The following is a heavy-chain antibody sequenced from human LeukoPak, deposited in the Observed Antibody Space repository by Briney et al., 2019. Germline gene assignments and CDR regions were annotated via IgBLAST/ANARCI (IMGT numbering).Heavy chain of an antibody. D-gene: IGHD5-24*01. V-gene: IGHV3-30*02. Sequence: PGGSLRLSCAASGFTFSSYGMHWVRQAPGKGLEWVAFIQYDGSNKYSADSVKGRFTIPRDNSKNTLYLQMNSLRAEDTAVYYCAKVMDFYYYYFLDVWGKGTTVTVSS. J-gene: IGHJ6*03. CDR3: AKVMDFYYYYFLDV. CDR2: IQYDGSNK. CDR1: GFTFSSYG.